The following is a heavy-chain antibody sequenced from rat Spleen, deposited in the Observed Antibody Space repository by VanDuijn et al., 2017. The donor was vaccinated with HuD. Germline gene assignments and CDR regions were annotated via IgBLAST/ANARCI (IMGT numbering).Heavy chain of an antibody. J-gene: IGHJ2*01. CDR2: MWSGGST. CDR1: GLSLSSNS. V-gene: IGHV2-47*01. CDR3: TRHRLLVDY. Sequence: QVQLKESGPGLVQPSQTLSLTCTVSGLSLSSNSVSWIRQPPGKGLEWMGVMWSGGSTAYNSPLKSRLSISRDTSKSQVFLTMNSLQTEDTAIYYCTRHRLLVDYWGQGVMVTVSS. D-gene: IGHD1-2*01.